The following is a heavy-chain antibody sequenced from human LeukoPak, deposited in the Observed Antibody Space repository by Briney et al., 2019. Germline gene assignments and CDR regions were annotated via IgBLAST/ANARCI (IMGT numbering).Heavy chain of an antibody. J-gene: IGHJ4*02. Sequence: GGSLRLSCAASGFTFSTYAMTWVRQAPGKGLEWVSLISGTGGSTYYADSVKGRFTISRDNSKNTLYLQMNSLRAEDTAVYYCARDTATTTTPTFDYWGQGTLVTVSS. CDR3: ARDTATTTTPTFDY. CDR2: ISGTGGST. D-gene: IGHD5-18*01. V-gene: IGHV3-23*01. CDR1: GFTFSTYA.